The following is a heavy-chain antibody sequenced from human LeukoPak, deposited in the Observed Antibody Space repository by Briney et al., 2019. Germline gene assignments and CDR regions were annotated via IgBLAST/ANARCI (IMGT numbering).Heavy chain of an antibody. CDR1: GFTFSSYG. V-gene: IGHV3-30*02. D-gene: IGHD5-24*01. CDR3: AKDLEWGWLQYEASNFDY. J-gene: IGHJ4*02. Sequence: PGGSLRLSCAASGFTFSSYGMHWVRQAPGKGLEWVAFIRYDGSNKYYADSVKGRFTISRDNSKNTLYLQMNSLRAEDTAVYYCAKDLEWGWLQYEASNFDYWGQGTLVTVSS. CDR2: IRYDGSNK.